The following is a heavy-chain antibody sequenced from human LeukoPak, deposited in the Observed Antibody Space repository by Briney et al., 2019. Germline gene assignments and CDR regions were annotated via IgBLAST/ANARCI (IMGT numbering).Heavy chain of an antibody. CDR2: ISSNGGNT. CDR3: VKDPYSNNWYYFDS. CDR1: GFTFSDYN. J-gene: IGHJ4*02. V-gene: IGHV3-64D*09. Sequence: GGSLRLSCAASGFTFSDYNMNWVRQAPGEGLEYVSAISSNGGNTYYTDSVRGRFTISRDNSKNTLYLQMSRLRAEDTAVYYCVKDPYSNNWYYFDSWGQGTLVTVSS. D-gene: IGHD6-13*01.